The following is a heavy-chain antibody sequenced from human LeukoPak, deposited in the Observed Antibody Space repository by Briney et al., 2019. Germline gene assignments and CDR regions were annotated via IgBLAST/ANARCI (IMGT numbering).Heavy chain of an antibody. J-gene: IGHJ4*02. CDR3: ARTRIEGSGWYSFYFDY. CDR2: ISNSGSTI. CDR1: GFTFTDYY. D-gene: IGHD6-19*01. V-gene: IGHV3-11*01. Sequence: PGGSLRLSCAASGFTFTDYYVSWIRQAPGTGLELVSYISNSGSTIYYADSVKGRFTISRDNAKNSLYLQMNSLRAEDTAVYYCARTRIEGSGWYSFYFDYWGQGTLVTVSS.